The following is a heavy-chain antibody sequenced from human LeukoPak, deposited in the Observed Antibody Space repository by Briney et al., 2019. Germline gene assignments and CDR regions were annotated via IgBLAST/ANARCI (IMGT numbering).Heavy chain of an antibody. CDR1: GYSFSDYY. D-gene: IGHD5-12*01. CDR2: INPTSGET. J-gene: IGHJ4*02. CDR3: ARDLVVGYGPPSFDF. Sequence: GASVKVSCKASGYSFSDYYMHWIRQAPGQGLEWMGWINPTSGETKYAQRFQGRVTMTRDMSMSTAFMELSRLTSDDTAVYYCARDLVVGYGPPSFDFWGQGTLVTVSS. V-gene: IGHV1-2*02.